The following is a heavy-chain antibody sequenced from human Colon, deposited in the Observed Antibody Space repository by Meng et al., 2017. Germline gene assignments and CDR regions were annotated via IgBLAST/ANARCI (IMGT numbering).Heavy chain of an antibody. V-gene: IGHV4-59*01. CDR1: GGSFDSYH. CDR2: XDYTGST. J-gene: IGHJ5*02. Sequence: QVQLQESGPGLVKPSETLSLTCTVSGGSFDSYHWNWIRQTPGEAPEWIGNXDYTGSTNYNPSFKSRVTISVDTSKSQFSLRMTSMTAADTAVYYCARGYWFDPWGQGTLVTVSS. CDR3: ARGYWFDP.